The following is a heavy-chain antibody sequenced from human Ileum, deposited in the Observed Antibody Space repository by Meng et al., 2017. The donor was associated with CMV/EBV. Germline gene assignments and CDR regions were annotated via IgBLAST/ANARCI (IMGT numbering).Heavy chain of an antibody. CDR2: ISAGGTAI. V-gene: IGHV3-11*04. CDR3: ARDRRHYGDSSDYGSLDY. Sequence: FTFRYYYVTWIRLTPGKGLVWVSYISAGGTAIYYAESVKGRFTISRDNAKNSLYLQLNSLRAEDTAVYYCARDRRHYGDSSDYGSLDYWGQGTLVTVSS. CDR1: FTFRYYY. D-gene: IGHD3-22*01. J-gene: IGHJ4*02.